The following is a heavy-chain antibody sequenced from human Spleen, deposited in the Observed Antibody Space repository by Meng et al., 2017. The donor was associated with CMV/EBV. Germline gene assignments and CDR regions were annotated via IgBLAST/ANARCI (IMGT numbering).Heavy chain of an antibody. CDR2: IRYDGSNK. D-gene: IGHD6-19*01. V-gene: IGHV3-30*02. CDR3: AKDLAEQWLVY. CDR1: GFTFSSYG. Sequence: QAQLVESGGGVVQPGGSLRLSCAASGFTFSSYGMHWVRQAPGKGLEWVAFIRYDGSNKYYADSVKGLFTISRDNSKNTLYLQMNSLRAEDTAVYYCAKDLAEQWLVYWGQGTLVTVSS. J-gene: IGHJ4*02.